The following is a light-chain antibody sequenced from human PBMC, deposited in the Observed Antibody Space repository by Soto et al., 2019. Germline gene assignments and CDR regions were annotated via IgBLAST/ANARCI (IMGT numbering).Light chain of an antibody. CDR3: QQDYNFPRT. CDR2: FAS. J-gene: IGKJ1*01. Sequence: DIQMTQSPSSLSANVGDRVTITCRASETIDTYLNWYQQKPGKAPRLLIYFASSLQSGVPVRFSGSGSGTEFTLTISSLQREDFATYFCQQDYNFPRTFGLGTKVDIK. V-gene: IGKV1-39*01. CDR1: ETIDTY.